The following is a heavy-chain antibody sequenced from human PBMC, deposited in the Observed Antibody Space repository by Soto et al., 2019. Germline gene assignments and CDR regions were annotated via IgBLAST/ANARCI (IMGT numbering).Heavy chain of an antibody. Sequence: QVQLQESGPRRVKPSQTLSLTCTVSGGSITRGGYYWTWIRQHPGKGLEWIGYIYYSGSTYYNPSLESELTMSVDTSRNQFSRIRSSVTVEDTAVYYCASVDSGGYAYFDYWGWCTLVTVSS. J-gene: IGHJ4*02. CDR1: GGSITRGGYY. D-gene: IGHD5-12*01. V-gene: IGHV4-31*01. CDR2: IYYSGST. CDR3: ASVDSGGYAYFDY.